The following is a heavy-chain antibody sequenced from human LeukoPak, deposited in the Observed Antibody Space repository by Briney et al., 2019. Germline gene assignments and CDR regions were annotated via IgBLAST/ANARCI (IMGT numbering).Heavy chain of an antibody. CDR2: INHSGST. J-gene: IGHJ4*02. CDR3: ARGGIYYYFDY. CDR1: GGSFSGYY. Sequence: SETLSLTCAVSGGSFSGYYWSWIRQPPGKGLEWSGEINHSGSTNYNPSLKSRVTISVDTSKNQFSLKLSSVTAADTAVYYCARGGIYYYFDYWGQGTLVTVSS. D-gene: IGHD5-12*01. V-gene: IGHV4-34*01.